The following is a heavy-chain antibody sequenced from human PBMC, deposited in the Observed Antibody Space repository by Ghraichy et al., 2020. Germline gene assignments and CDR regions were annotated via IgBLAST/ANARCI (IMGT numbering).Heavy chain of an antibody. J-gene: IGHJ4*02. CDR1: GFTFSSYW. CDR3: VRTTVGAYDY. Sequence: LSLTCAASGFTFSSYWMHWVRQAPGKGLVWVSRINGDGTSTSYADSVKGRFTISRDNAKNTLSLQMNSLRVEDTAMYYCVRTTVGAYDYWGQGTLVTVSS. CDR2: INGDGTST. D-gene: IGHD1-26*01. V-gene: IGHV3-74*01.